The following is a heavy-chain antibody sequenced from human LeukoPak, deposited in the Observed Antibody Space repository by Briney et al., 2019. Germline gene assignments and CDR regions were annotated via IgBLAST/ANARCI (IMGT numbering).Heavy chain of an antibody. CDR2: IYHSGST. V-gene: IGHV4-38-2*01. J-gene: IGHJ4*02. CDR1: GYSISSGYY. CDR3: ARQSGILKAFGY. D-gene: IGHD1-26*01. Sequence: PSETLSLTCAVSGYSISSGYYWGWIRQPPGKGLEWIGSIYHSGSTYHNPSLKSRVTISVDTSKNQFSLKLSSVTAADTAVYYCARQSGILKAFGYWGQGTLVTVSS.